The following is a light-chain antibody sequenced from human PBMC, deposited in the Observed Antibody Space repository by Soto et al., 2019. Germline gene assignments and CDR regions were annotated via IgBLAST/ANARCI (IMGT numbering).Light chain of an antibody. CDR2: VAS. Sequence: DIQMTQSPSSVSASVGDRITITCRASQDISSWLAWYQQKPGKAPKLLISVASDLQSGVPSRFSGSGSGTDFTLTISSLQPEDFATYYCQQSYSNPFTFGGGTKVEIK. CDR1: QDISSW. CDR3: QQSYSNPFT. V-gene: IGKV1-12*01. J-gene: IGKJ4*01.